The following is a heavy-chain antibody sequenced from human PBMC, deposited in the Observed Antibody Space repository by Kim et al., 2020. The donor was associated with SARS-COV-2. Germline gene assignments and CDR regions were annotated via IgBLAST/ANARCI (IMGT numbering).Heavy chain of an antibody. D-gene: IGHD3-10*01. V-gene: IGHV3-33*06. CDR2: IWYDGSNK. J-gene: IGHJ6*02. Sequence: GGSLRLSCAASGFTFSSYGMHWVRQAPGKGLEWVAVIWYDGSNKYYADSVKGRFTISRDNSKNMLYLQMNSLRAEDTAVYYCAKDMEYYYGSGPAVNYYYYYGMDVWGQGTTVTVSS. CDR1: GFTFSSYG. CDR3: AKDMEYYYGSGPAVNYYYYYGMDV.